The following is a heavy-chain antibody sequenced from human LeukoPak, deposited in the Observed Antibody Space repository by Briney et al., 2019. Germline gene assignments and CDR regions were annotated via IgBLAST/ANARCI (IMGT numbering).Heavy chain of an antibody. CDR1: GGSFSGYY. CDR2: INHSGST. D-gene: IGHD3-10*01. CDR3: ARHLRYYGSGSYYY. Sequence: PSETLSLTCAVYGGSFSGYYWSWIRQPPGKGLEWIGEINHSGSTNYNPSLKSRVTISVDTSKNQFSLKLSSVTAADTAVYYCARHLRYYGSGSYYYWGQGTLVTVSS. V-gene: IGHV4-34*01. J-gene: IGHJ4*02.